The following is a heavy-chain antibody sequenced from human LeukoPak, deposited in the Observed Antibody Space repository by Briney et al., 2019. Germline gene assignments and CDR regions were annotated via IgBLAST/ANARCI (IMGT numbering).Heavy chain of an antibody. CDR2: INPNSGGT. CDR1: GYTLTGYY. CDR3: ARDAIRRSFDY. J-gene: IGHJ4*02. V-gene: IGHV1-2*02. D-gene: IGHD5-24*01. Sequence: ASVNVSCTASGYTLTGYYMHWVRQAPGQGLEWMGWINPNSGGTNYAQKFQGRVTMTRDTSISTAYMELSRLRSDDTAVYYCARDAIRRSFDYWGQRTLVTVSS.